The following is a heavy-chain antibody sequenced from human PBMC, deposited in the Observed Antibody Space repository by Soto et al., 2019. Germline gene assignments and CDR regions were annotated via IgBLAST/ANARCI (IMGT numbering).Heavy chain of an antibody. CDR2: IWYDGSNK. Sequence: QVQLVESGGGVVQPGRSLRLSCAASGFTFSSYGMHWVRQAPGKGLEWVAVIWYDGSNKYYADSVKGRFTISRDNSKNTLYLQMNSLRAEETAVYYCARAHDYGDHIDYGGQGTLVTVSS. D-gene: IGHD4-17*01. CDR3: ARAHDYGDHIDY. J-gene: IGHJ4*02. CDR1: GFTFSSYG. V-gene: IGHV3-33*01.